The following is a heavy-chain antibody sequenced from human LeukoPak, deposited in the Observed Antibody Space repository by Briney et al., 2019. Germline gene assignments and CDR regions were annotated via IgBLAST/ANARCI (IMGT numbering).Heavy chain of an antibody. J-gene: IGHJ4*02. CDR2: ISGSAATI. V-gene: IGHV3-48*04. CDR1: GFTFSSFN. D-gene: IGHD4-17*01. CDR3: ARMTTLTHY. Sequence: GGSLRLSCAASGFTFSSFNMNWVRQAPGKGLEWVSYISGSAATIYYADSVQGRFTISRDNAKNSLYLQMNSLRAEDTAVYYCARMTTLTHYWGQGTLVTVSS.